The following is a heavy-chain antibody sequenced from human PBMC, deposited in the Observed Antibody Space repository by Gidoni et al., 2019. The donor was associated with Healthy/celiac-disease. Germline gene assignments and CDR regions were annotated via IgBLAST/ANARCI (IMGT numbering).Heavy chain of an antibody. CDR2: ISSSSSTI. D-gene: IGHD3-22*01. Sequence: EVQLVESGGGLVQPGGSLRLSCAASGFTFRSYSMNWARQAPGKGLEWVSYISSSSSTIYYADSVKGRFTISRDNAKNSLYLQMNSLRDEDTAVYYCARGDRDYYDSSGYFSDYYYYYYMDVWGKGTTVTVSS. V-gene: IGHV3-48*02. CDR3: ARGDRDYYDSSGYFSDYYYYYYMDV. CDR1: GFTFRSYS. J-gene: IGHJ6*03.